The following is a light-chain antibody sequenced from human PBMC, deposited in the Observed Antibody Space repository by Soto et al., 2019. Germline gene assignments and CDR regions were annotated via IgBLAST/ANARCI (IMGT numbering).Light chain of an antibody. CDR3: QRYNSYWT. CDR1: QTIDSW. V-gene: IGKV1-5*03. Sequence: IQMTQSPSTLSAYVGDRVTITCRASQTIDSWLAWYQQTPGKPTHLLIYNASTLASGVPSWFSGSGSRTEFTLTITSLQPEDFATYYCQRYNSYWTFGQGTKVDI. J-gene: IGKJ1*01. CDR2: NAS.